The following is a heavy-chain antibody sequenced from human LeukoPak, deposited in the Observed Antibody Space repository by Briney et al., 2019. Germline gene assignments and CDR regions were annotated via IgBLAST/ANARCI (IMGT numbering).Heavy chain of an antibody. V-gene: IGHV3-74*01. CDR1: GFTFSNYW. J-gene: IGHJ4*02. D-gene: IGHD6-19*01. Sequence: GGSLRLFCAASGFTFSNYWMHWVRQAPGKGLVWVSRIKTDGSSTSYADSVKGRFTISRDNAKNTLYLQMNTMSADDTAVYFCGRGGTSGCLDYCGQGTLVTVSS. CDR2: IKTDGSST. CDR3: GRGGTSGCLDY.